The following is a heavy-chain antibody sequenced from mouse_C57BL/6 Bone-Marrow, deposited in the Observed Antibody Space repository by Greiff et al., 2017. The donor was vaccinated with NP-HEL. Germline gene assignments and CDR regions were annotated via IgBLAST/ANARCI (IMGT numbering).Heavy chain of an antibody. CDR2: INPNNGGT. Sequence: VHVKQSGPELVKPGASVKIPCKASGYTFTDYNMDWVKQSHGKSLEWIGDINPNNGGTIYNQKFKGKATLTVDKSSSTAYMELRSLTSEDTAVYYCARTPYYYGSSYDYFDYWGQGTTLTVSS. D-gene: IGHD1-1*01. V-gene: IGHV1-18*01. CDR1: GYTFTDYN. J-gene: IGHJ2*01. CDR3: ARTPYYYGSSYDYFDY.